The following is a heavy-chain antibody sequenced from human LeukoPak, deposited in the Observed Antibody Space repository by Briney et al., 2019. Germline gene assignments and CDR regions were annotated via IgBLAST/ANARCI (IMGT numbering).Heavy chain of an antibody. Sequence: PSETLSLTCTVPGGSISTYYWSWIRQPPGKGLEWIGYIHYSGTTNYNPSLKNRVTISLDTSKNQFSLNLSSVTAADTAVYYCARMGGYSGYATHWGQGTLVTVSS. J-gene: IGHJ4*02. V-gene: IGHV4-59*08. CDR1: GGSISTYY. CDR2: IHYSGTT. D-gene: IGHD5-12*01. CDR3: ARMGGYSGYATH.